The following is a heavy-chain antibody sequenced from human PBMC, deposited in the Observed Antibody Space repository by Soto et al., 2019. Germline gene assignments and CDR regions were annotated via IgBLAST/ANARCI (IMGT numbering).Heavy chain of an antibody. D-gene: IGHD1-26*01. Sequence: EVQLVESGGGLVQPGGSLTLSCAASGFTFTTYYMNWVRQAPGKGLEWISITFAAGTTYYADSVKGRFTISRDNSKNTLLLRMDSLSAADTAVYYSTRDRSYASDYWGQGTLVTVSS. CDR2: TFAAGTT. CDR1: GFTFTTYY. V-gene: IGHV3-66*01. J-gene: IGHJ4*02. CDR3: TRDRSYASDY.